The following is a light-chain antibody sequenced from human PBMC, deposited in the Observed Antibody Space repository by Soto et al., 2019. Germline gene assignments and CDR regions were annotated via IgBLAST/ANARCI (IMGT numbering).Light chain of an antibody. CDR1: SSDVGGYHY. CDR3: SSYVGDKNLRVV. V-gene: IGLV2-8*01. Sequence: QSVLTQPPSASGSPGQSVTISCTGTSSDVGGYHYVSWYQQYTGKVPKLLIYEVTKRPSGVPERFSGSKSGNTASLTVSGLPAEDEADYYCSSYVGDKNLRVVFGGGTKLTVL. J-gene: IGLJ2*01. CDR2: EVT.